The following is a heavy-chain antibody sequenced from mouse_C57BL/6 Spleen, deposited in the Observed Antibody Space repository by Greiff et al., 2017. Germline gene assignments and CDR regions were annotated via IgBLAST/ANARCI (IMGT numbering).Heavy chain of an antibody. V-gene: IGHV5-16*01. CDR3: ARGNYYFDY. CDR1: GFTFSDYY. D-gene: IGHD2-1*01. CDR2: INYDGSST. J-gene: IGHJ2*01. Sequence: EVKLVESEGGLVQPGSSMKLSCTASGFTFSDYYMAWVRQVPDKGLEWVANINYDGSSTYYLDSLKSRFIISRDNAKNILYLQMSSLKSEDTATYYCARGNYYFDYWGQGTTRTVSS.